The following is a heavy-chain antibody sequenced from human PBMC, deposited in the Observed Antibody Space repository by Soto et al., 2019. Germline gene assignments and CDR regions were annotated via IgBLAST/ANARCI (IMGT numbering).Heavy chain of an antibody. CDR1: GFTFSNAW. V-gene: IGHV3-15*01. CDR2: IKSKTDGGTT. Sequence: GGSLRLSCAASGFTFSNAWMSWVRQAPGKGLEWVGRIKSKTDGGTTDYATPGKGRFTIARDDTKNTLYLQMNSLKTEVTSGDYCTPDRGEYSSSDYWGQGPLVTVSS. D-gene: IGHD6-6*01. J-gene: IGHJ4*02. CDR3: TPDRGEYSSSDY.